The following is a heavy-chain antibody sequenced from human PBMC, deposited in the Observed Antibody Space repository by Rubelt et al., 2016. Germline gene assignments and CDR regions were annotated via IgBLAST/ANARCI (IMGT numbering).Heavy chain of an antibody. D-gene: IGHD2-2*01. CDR1: GFTFSSYS. CDR2: ISSSRSTI. V-gene: IGHV3-48*02. CDR3: ATQGYCSSTSCYGAY. Sequence: EVQLVESGGGLVQPGGSLRLSCAASGFTFSSYSMNWVRQAPGKGLEWVSYISSSRSTIYYADSVKGRLTIARDNAKNSLYLQMNSLRDEDTAVYYCATQGYCSSTSCYGAYWGQGTLVTVSS. J-gene: IGHJ4*02.